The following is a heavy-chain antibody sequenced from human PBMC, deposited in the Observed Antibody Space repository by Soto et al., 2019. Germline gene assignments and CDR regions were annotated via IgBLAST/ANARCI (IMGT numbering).Heavy chain of an antibody. Sequence: GSSVKVSCKASGYTFTGYYMHWVRQAPGQGLEWMGWINLNSGGTNYAQKFQGRVTMTRDTSISTAYMELSRLRSDDTAVYYCARLDVLRYFDWLPDYWGQGTLVTVSS. D-gene: IGHD3-9*01. CDR2: INLNSGGT. CDR3: ARLDVLRYFDWLPDY. CDR1: GYTFTGYY. J-gene: IGHJ4*02. V-gene: IGHV1-2*02.